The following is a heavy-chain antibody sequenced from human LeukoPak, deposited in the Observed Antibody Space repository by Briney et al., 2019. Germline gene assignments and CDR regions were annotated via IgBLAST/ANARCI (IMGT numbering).Heavy chain of an antibody. Sequence: PSETLPLTCAVYGGSFSGYYWSWIRQPPGKGLEWIGEINHSGSTNYNPSLKSRVTISVDTSKNQFSLKLSSVTAADTAVYYCASIVVVPAAYYYGMDVWGQGTTVTVSS. V-gene: IGHV4-34*01. J-gene: IGHJ6*02. CDR1: GGSFSGYY. D-gene: IGHD2-2*01. CDR2: INHSGST. CDR3: ASIVVVPAAYYYGMDV.